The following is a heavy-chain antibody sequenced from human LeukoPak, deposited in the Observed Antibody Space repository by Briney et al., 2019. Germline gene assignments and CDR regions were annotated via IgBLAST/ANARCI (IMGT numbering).Heavy chain of an antibody. CDR1: GGSISSSS. D-gene: IGHD6-13*01. J-gene: IGHJ4*02. CDR3: ARCNSSWYSDY. CDR2: ISSGSSTT. V-gene: IGHV3-48*01. Sequence: ETLSLTCTVSGGSISSSSYYWGWIRQAPGKGLEWVSYISSGSSTTYYADSVKGRFTISRDNAKNSLYLQMNSLRAEDTAVYYCARCNSSWYSDYWGQGTLVTVSS.